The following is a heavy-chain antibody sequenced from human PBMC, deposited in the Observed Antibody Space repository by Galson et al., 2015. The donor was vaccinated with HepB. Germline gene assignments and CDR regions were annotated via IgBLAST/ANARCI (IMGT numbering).Heavy chain of an antibody. V-gene: IGHV3-11*01. CDR1: GFTFSDYY. D-gene: IGHD6-25*01. CDR3: ARAALGWIDP. J-gene: IGHJ5*02. CDR2: IGLSSTTI. Sequence: SLRLSCAASGFTFSDYYMSWIRQAPGKGLEWGPYIGLSSTTIYHADSVKGRFTTSRDNAKNSLYLQMNGLRVEDTAVYYCARAALGWIDPWGQGTLVTVSS.